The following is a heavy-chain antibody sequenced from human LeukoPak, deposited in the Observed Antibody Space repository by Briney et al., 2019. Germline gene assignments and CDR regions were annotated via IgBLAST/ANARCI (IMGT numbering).Heavy chain of an antibody. CDR3: ARGPYSYDSSGAFDI. J-gene: IGHJ3*02. V-gene: IGHV4-61*02. D-gene: IGHD3-22*01. CDR1: GDSISSGDYY. Sequence: SETLCLTCTVSGDSISSGDYYWSWIRQPAGKGLEWIRRISSSGSTNYNPSLKSRVTISVDTPKNQFSLKLSSVTAADTAVYFCARGPYSYDSSGAFDIWGQGTMVTVSS. CDR2: ISSSGST.